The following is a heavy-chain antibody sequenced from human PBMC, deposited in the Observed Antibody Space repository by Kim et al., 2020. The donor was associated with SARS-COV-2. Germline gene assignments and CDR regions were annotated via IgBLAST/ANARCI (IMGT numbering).Heavy chain of an antibody. J-gene: IGHJ6*02. CDR2: VYSGGDST. D-gene: IGHD3-22*01. Sequence: GGSLRLSCAASEFTFSIYAMNWVRQAPGKGLEWVSVVYSGGDSTYYADSVKGRFTISRDNSKNTLYLQMNSLRAEDTAVYYCAKSSGTYYYYYGMDVWGQGTTVTVSS. CDR3: AKSSGTYYYYYGMDV. CDR1: EFTFSIYA. V-gene: IGHV3-23*03.